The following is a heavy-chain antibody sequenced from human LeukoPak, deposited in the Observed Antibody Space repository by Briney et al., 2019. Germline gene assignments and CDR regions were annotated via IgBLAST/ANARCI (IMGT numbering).Heavy chain of an antibody. J-gene: IGHJ4*02. D-gene: IGHD4-17*01. CDR2: ISGSGGST. V-gene: IGHV3-23*01. Sequence: GGSLRLSCAASGFTFSSYAMSWVRQAPGKGLEWVSAISGSGGSTYYADSVKGRFTISRDNSKNTLYLQMNSLRAEDTAVYYCAKMDYGDYVLGYYFDYWGQGTLVTVSS. CDR3: AKMDYGDYVLGYYFDY. CDR1: GFTFSSYA.